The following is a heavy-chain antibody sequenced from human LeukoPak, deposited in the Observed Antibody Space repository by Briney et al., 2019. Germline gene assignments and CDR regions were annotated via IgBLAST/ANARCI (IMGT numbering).Heavy chain of an antibody. J-gene: IGHJ6*03. CDR1: GYSFPTYW. CDR2: IYPGDSDT. Sequence: GESLKISCKGSGYSFPTYWIGWVRQKPGKGLEWMGIIYPGDSDTRYSPSFQGQVTISADKSISTAYLQWTSLKASDTAMYYCARHGPGWDYYYYMDVWGKGTTVTVSS. D-gene: IGHD1-1*01. V-gene: IGHV5-51*01. CDR3: ARHGPGWDYYYYMDV.